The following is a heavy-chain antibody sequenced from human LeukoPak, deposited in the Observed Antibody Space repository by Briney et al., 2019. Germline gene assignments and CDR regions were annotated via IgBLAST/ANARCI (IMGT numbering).Heavy chain of an antibody. D-gene: IGHD2-2*02. V-gene: IGHV1-8*03. Sequence: ASVKVSCKASGYTFTSYDINWVRQATGQGLEWMGWMNPNSGNTGYAQKFQGRVTITRNTSISTAYMELSSLRSEDTAVYYCARGEGQLLYCEYYFDYWGQGTLVTVSS. CDR1: GYTFTSYD. CDR2: MNPNSGNT. J-gene: IGHJ4*02. CDR3: ARGEGQLLYCEYYFDY.